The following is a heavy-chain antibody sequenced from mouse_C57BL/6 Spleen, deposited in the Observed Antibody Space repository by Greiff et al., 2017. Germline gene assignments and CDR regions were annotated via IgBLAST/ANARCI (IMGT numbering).Heavy chain of an antibody. Sequence: QVQLQQSGAELVKPGASVKISCKASGYAFSSYWMNWVKQRPGKGLEWIGQIYPGDGDTNYNGKFKGKATLTADKSSSTAYMQLSSLTSEDSAVYFCASQFFLTGTDWFAYWGQGTLVTVSA. CDR2: IYPGDGDT. CDR1: GYAFSSYW. D-gene: IGHD4-1*01. J-gene: IGHJ3*01. V-gene: IGHV1-80*01. CDR3: ASQFFLTGTDWFAY.